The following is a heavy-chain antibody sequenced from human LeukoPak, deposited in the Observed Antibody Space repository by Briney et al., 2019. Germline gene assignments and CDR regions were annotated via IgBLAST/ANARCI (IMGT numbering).Heavy chain of an antibody. CDR2: IYYSGST. Sequence: SETLSLTFTVSGGSISSYYWSWIRQPPGKGLEGIGYIYYSGSTNYNPSLKSRVTISVDTSKNQFSLKLSSVTAADTAVYYCARSRKRHRYEPDNWFDPWGQGTLVTVSS. CDR1: GGSISSYY. CDR3: ARSRKRHRYEPDNWFDP. D-gene: IGHD1-14*01. J-gene: IGHJ5*02. V-gene: IGHV4-59*01.